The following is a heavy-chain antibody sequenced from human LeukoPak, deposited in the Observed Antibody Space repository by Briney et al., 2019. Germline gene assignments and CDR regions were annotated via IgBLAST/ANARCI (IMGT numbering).Heavy chain of an antibody. CDR2: IYYSGST. D-gene: IGHD4-17*01. V-gene: IGHV4-59*01. Sequence: SETLSLTCTVSGGSISSYYWSWIRQPPGKGLEWIGYIYYSGSTNYNPSLKSRVTISVDTSKNQFSLKLSSVTAADTAVYYCARSRTTTSPWGYWGQGTLDTVSS. J-gene: IGHJ4*02. CDR3: ARSRTTTSPWGY. CDR1: GGSISSYY.